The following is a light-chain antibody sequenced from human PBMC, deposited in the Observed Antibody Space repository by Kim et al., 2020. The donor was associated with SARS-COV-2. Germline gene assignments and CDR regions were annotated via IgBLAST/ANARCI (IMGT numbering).Light chain of an antibody. V-gene: IGLV7-46*01. CDR1: TGDVTTTHF. CDR2: DTF. Sequence: PGGTVTLTCGSSTGDVTTTHFPYWFQQKPGQAPRTLIYDTFNRHSWTPARFSGSLLGGKAALTLSGAQPEDEADYYCLMSSSGVRVFGGGTKLTVL. J-gene: IGLJ3*02. CDR3: LMSSSGVRV.